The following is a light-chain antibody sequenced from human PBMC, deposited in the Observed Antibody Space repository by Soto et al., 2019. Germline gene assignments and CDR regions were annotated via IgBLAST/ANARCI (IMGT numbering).Light chain of an antibody. CDR1: QTISSW. Sequence: MTQSPSTLSGSVGDRVTITCRASQTISSWLAWYQQKPGKAPRLLIYGASTRATGISARFSGSGSGTEFTLTISSLQSEDFAVYYCQQYNNWPPITFGQGTRLEI. CDR3: QQYNNWPPIT. CDR2: GAS. J-gene: IGKJ5*01. V-gene: IGKV3-15*01.